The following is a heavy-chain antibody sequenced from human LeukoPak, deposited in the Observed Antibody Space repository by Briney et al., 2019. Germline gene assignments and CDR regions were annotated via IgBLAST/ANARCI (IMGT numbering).Heavy chain of an antibody. CDR1: GFTFSSYE. Sequence: PGGSLRLSCAASGFTFSSYEMNWVRQAPGKGLEWVSYISSSGSTVYYADSVKGRFTISRDNAKNSLYLQMNSLRAEDTAVYYCARDSYDSSGYYLNLDYWGQGTLVTVSS. CDR3: ARDSYDSSGYYLNLDY. CDR2: ISSSGSTV. J-gene: IGHJ4*02. D-gene: IGHD3-22*01. V-gene: IGHV3-48*03.